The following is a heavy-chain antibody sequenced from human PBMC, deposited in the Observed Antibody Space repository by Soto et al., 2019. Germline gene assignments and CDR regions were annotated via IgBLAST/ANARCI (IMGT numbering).Heavy chain of an antibody. CDR2: INHSGST. J-gene: IGHJ6*02. CDR1: GGSFSGYY. Sequence: PSETLSLTCAVYGGSFSGYYWSWIRQPPGKGLEWIGEINHSGSTNYNPSLKSRVTISIDTSKNQFSLSLSSVTAADTAVYYCARGKRGVYYGSGSYVNYYYTMDVWGQGTTVTVSS. CDR3: ARGKRGVYYGSGSYVNYYYTMDV. D-gene: IGHD3-10*01. V-gene: IGHV4-34*01.